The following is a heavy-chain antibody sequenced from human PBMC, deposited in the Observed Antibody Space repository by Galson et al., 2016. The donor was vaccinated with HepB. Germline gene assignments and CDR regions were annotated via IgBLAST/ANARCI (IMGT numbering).Heavy chain of an antibody. V-gene: IGHV3-23*01. D-gene: IGHD2-8*01. J-gene: IGHJ6*02. CDR2: ISGSGGGT. Sequence: SLRLPCAASGFTFRSYTMSWVRQAPGKGLEWVSAISGSGGGTYYADSVQGRFTISRDNSKNTVFLEMNSLRAADTAVYYCTLYCDNGRCNGDYSFYGMDVWGQGTTVTVSS. CDR1: GFTFRSYT. CDR3: TLYCDNGRCNGDYSFYGMDV.